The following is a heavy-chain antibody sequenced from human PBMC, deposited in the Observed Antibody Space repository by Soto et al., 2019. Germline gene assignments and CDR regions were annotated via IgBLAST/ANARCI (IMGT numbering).Heavy chain of an antibody. CDR2: ISFDGNDK. D-gene: IGHD3-9*01. V-gene: IGHV3-30-3*01. J-gene: IGHJ4*02. Sequence: PVGSLSLSCAASGFTFSSYAMHWVRQAPGKGLEWVAVISFDGNDKYYADSVKGRFTISRDENENTLFLQMNSLRVEDTAVYYCARDRYLDSYAFDYWGQGTLVTVSS. CDR3: ARDRYLDSYAFDY. CDR1: GFTFSSYA.